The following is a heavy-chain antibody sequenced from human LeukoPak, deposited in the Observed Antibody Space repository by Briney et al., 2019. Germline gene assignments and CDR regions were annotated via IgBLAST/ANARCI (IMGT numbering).Heavy chain of an antibody. V-gene: IGHV3-9*02. J-gene: IGHJ5*02. CDR1: GFTSDDYA. D-gene: IGHD3-10*01. CDR3: AKTVRFDNWVDP. CDR2: ISWNSGSI. Sequence: GRSLRLSCAASGFTSDDYAMTWIRQAPGKGLEWASGISWNSGSICYADSVKGRFTISRDNAKNSLYLQMNSLRAEDTASYYCAKTVRFDNWVDPWGQGTLVTVSS.